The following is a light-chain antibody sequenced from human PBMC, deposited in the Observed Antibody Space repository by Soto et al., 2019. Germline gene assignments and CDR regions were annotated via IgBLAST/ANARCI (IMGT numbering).Light chain of an antibody. CDR1: SSDVGGYDY. Sequence: QSALTQPPSASGSRGQSVTISCTGTSSDVGGYDYVSWYQQHPGKAPKLMIYEVSNRPSGVSNRFSGSKSGNTASLTISGLQAEDEADYYCSSYTSSSIVVFGGGTKVTVL. CDR2: EVS. V-gene: IGLV2-14*01. J-gene: IGLJ2*01. CDR3: SSYTSSSIVV.